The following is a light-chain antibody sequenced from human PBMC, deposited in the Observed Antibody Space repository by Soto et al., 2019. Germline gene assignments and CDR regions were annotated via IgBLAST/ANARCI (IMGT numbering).Light chain of an antibody. V-gene: IGKV3-15*01. CDR3: QQYNNWPPWT. Sequence: EIVMTQSLSTLAVSPGERATLSCRARQSVSSNLAWYQQKPVQAPRLLIYGASTRATGIPARVSGSGSGTEFSLTNSSLQSEDFAVYYCQQYNNWPPWTFGQGTKVEIK. J-gene: IGKJ1*01. CDR2: GAS. CDR1: QSVSSN.